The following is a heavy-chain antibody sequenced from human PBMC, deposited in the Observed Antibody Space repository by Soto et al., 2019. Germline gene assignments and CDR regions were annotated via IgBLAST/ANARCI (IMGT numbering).Heavy chain of an antibody. CDR2: ISYDGSNK. CDR3: AKVYTFLGYSSGWEPPDD. CDR1: GFTFSSYG. Sequence: QVQLVESGGGVVQPGRSLRLSCAASGFTFSSYGMHWVRQAPGKGLEWVAVISYDGSNKYYADSVKGRLTISRDNSKNTLYLQMNSLRAEDTAVYYCAKVYTFLGYSSGWEPPDDWGQGTLVTVSS. V-gene: IGHV3-30*18. J-gene: IGHJ4*02. D-gene: IGHD6-19*01.